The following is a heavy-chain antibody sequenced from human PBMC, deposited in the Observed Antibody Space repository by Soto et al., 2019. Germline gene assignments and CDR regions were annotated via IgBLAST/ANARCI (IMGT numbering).Heavy chain of an antibody. CDR3: ARDRLIAVTGLLRN. CDR2: ISAYDDKT. CDR1: GYPFTSYG. D-gene: IGHD6-19*01. Sequence: QVQLVQSGAEVKKPGASVKVSCKTSGYPFTSYGINWVRQAPGQGPEWMGWISAYDDKTIYSQKFQGRVTLTADTSTTTAYMELRGLGSDDTPVYYCARDRLIAVTGLLRNWGQGTLVTVSS. V-gene: IGHV1-18*01. J-gene: IGHJ4*02.